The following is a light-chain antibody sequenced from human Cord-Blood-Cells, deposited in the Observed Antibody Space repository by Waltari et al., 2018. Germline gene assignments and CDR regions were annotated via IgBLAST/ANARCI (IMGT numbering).Light chain of an antibody. Sequence: SYVLTQPPSVSVAPGQTARITCGGNNIGSKSVHWYQQKPDQAPVLVVYDDSDRPSGSPERFSGSNSGNTATLTISRVEAGDEADYYCQVWDSSSDRPGVFGTGTKVTVL. V-gene: IGLV3-21*02. CDR2: DDS. CDR3: QVWDSSSDRPGV. CDR1: NIGSKS. J-gene: IGLJ1*01.